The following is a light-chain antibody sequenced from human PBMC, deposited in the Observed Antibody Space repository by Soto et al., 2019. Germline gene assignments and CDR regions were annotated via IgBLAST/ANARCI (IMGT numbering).Light chain of an antibody. CDR2: DTS. V-gene: IGKV3-20*01. CDR1: ETIRGL. Sequence: EIVLTQSPATLSLSPGERATLSFRASETIRGLLAWYQQRPGQPPRLLIYDTSNRATGIPARFSGSGSGTDFTLTISRLEPEDFAVYYCQQYGSSPITFGQGTRLEIK. CDR3: QQYGSSPIT. J-gene: IGKJ5*01.